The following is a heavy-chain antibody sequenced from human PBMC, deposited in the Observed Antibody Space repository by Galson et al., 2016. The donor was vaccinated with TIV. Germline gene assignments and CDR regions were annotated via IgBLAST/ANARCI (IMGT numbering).Heavy chain of an antibody. CDR1: GFTFDDHG. CDR3: VREVACGGACYYFDY. V-gene: IGHV3-20*04. J-gene: IGHJ4*02. D-gene: IGHD2-21*02. Sequence: SLRLSCAASGFTFDDHGMSWVRQGPRKGLEWVSSINWNGGATSYADSVKGRFTISRDNAKNFLYLQMNSLRAEDTAFYYCVREVACGGACYYFDYWGQGNLVTVSS. CDR2: INWNGGAT.